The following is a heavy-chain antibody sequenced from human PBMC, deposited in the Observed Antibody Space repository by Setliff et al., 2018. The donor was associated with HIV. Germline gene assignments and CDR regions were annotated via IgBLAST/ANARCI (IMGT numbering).Heavy chain of an antibody. CDR2: FSHSGTT. CDR3: ARLTALGRDGYNYDY. J-gene: IGHJ4*01. CDR1: GHPISDGSC. Sequence: PSETLSLTCTVSGHPISDGSCWGWIRQTPGKGLEWIGTFSHSGTTYYNPSPESRVTISVHTSQNQFSLKLNSVTAADTAVYYCARLTALGRDGYNYDYWGHGTLVTVSS. D-gene: IGHD5-12*01. V-gene: IGHV4-38-2*02.